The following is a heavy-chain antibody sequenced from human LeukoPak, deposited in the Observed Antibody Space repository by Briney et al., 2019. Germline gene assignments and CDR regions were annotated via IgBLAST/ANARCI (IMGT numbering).Heavy chain of an antibody. D-gene: IGHD4-17*01. CDR1: GGSISSGGYS. CDR2: IYHSGST. Sequence: PSETLSLTCAVSGGSISSGGYSWSWIRQPPGKGLEWIGYIYHSGSTYYNPSLKSRVTISVDRSKNQFSLKLSSVTAADTAVYYCARGFGDYVLGYWGQGTLVTVSS. V-gene: IGHV4-30-2*01. CDR3: ARGFGDYVLGY. J-gene: IGHJ4*02.